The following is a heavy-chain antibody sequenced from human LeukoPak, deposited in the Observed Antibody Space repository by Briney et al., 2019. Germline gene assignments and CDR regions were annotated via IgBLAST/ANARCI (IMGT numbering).Heavy chain of an antibody. V-gene: IGHV4-4*07. Sequence: SETLSLTCTVSGGSISSYYWSWIRQPAGKGLEWIGRIYTSGSTNYNPSLKSRVTMSVDTSKNQFSLKLSSVTAADTAVYYCARDFRDFWSGYSLRSYYYYYGMDVWGQGTTVTVSS. CDR2: IYTSGST. D-gene: IGHD3-3*01. CDR1: GGSISSYY. CDR3: ARDFRDFWSGYSLRSYYYYYGMDV. J-gene: IGHJ6*02.